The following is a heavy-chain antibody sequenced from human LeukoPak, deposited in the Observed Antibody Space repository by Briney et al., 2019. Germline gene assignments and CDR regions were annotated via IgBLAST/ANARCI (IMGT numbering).Heavy chain of an antibody. Sequence: GGSLRLSCAASEFSVGSNYMTWVRQAPGKGLEWVSLIYSGGSTYYADSVKGRFTISRDNSKNTLYLQMNSLRAEDTAVYYCARDRAGYDLPYYMDVWGKGTTVTVSS. CDR1: EFSVGSNY. J-gene: IGHJ6*03. D-gene: IGHD3-3*01. CDR3: ARDRAGYDLPYYMDV. V-gene: IGHV3-66*01. CDR2: IYSGGST.